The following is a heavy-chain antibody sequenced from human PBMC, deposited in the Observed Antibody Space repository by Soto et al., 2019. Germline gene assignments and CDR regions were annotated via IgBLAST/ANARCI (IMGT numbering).Heavy chain of an antibody. CDR1: GIAVSTNF. J-gene: IGHJ4*02. CDR2: IYSGGNR. CDR3: ARGNCTSINCFTLDY. Sequence: TGGSLRLSCAASGIAVSTNFMAWVRQAPGKGLEWVSVIYSGGNRYYADSVKGRFTISRDNSKNTLHLQMDSLRAGDTAVYYCARGNCTSINCFTLDYWGQGTLVTVSS. V-gene: IGHV3-66*01. D-gene: IGHD2-2*01.